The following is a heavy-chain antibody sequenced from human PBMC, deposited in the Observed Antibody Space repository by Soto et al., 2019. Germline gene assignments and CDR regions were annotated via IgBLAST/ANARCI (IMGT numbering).Heavy chain of an antibody. CDR3: ARAVDTAMGRSFDP. J-gene: IGHJ5*02. V-gene: IGHV3-11*06. CDR2: ISSSSSYT. D-gene: IGHD5-18*01. CDR1: GFTFSDYY. Sequence: QVQLVESGGGLVKPGGSLRLSCAASGFTFSDYYMSWIRQAPGKGLEWVSYISSSSSYTNYADSVKGRFTISRDNAKNSLYLQMNSLIAEDTAVYYCARAVDTAMGRSFDPWGQGTLVTVSS.